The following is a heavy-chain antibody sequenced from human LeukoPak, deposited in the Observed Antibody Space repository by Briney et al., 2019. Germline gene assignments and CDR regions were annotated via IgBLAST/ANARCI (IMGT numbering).Heavy chain of an antibody. CDR1: GFTFDDYA. CDR2: ISWNSGSI. J-gene: IGHJ4*02. D-gene: IGHD3-22*01. V-gene: IGHV3-9*01. CDR3: ARQSSGYYYFDY. Sequence: PGGSLRLSCAASGFTFDDYAMHWVRQAPGKGLEWVSGISWNSGSIGYADSVKGRFTISRDNAKNSLYLQMNSLRAEDAALYYCARQSSGYYYFDYWGQGTLVTVSS.